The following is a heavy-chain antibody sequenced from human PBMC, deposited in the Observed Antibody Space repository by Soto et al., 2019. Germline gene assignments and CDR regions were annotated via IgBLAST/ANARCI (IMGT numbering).Heavy chain of an antibody. CDR3: AGTATDYFDY. CDR1: GYTFTSYY. J-gene: IGHJ4*02. V-gene: IGHV1-46*01. CDR2: INPSGGGA. Sequence: ASVKVSCKASGYTFTSYYMHWVRQAPGQGLEWMGIINPSGGGATYAQKFQGRVTMTRDTSTSTVYMELSSLRSEDTAVYYCAGTATDYFDYWGQGTLVTVSS. D-gene: IGHD6-25*01.